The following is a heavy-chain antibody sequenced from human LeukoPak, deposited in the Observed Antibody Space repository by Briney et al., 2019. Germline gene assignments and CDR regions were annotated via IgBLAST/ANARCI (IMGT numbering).Heavy chain of an antibody. CDR2: INTDGSST. J-gene: IGHJ4*02. Sequence: QPGGSLRLSCAASGFTFSNYWMHWARQVPGKGLVWVSRINTDGSSTSYADSVKGRFTISRDNAKNTLYLQMNSLRAEDTAVYYCARALYGDYPYWGQGTLVTVSS. CDR3: ARALYGDYPY. V-gene: IGHV3-74*01. CDR1: GFTFSNYW. D-gene: IGHD4-17*01.